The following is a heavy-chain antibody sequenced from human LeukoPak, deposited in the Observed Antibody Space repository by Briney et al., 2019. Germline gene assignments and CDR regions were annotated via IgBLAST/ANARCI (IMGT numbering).Heavy chain of an antibody. CDR3: ALEEGNSFAIDY. Sequence: PGGSLRLSCAASGFTFSSYSMNWVRQAPGKGLEWVSSISSSSSYIYYADSVKGRFTISRDNAKNSLYLQMNSLRAEDTAVYYCALEEGNSFAIDYWGQGTLVTVSS. D-gene: IGHD2/OR15-2a*01. V-gene: IGHV3-21*01. CDR2: ISSSSSYI. J-gene: IGHJ4*02. CDR1: GFTFSSYS.